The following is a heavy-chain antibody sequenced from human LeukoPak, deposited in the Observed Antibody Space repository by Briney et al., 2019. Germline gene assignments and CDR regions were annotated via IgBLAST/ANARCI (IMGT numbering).Heavy chain of an antibody. D-gene: IGHD2-15*01. CDR1: GFTFSSYA. Sequence: PGRSLRLSCAASGFTFSSYAMHGGRQAPGEGVGWVAVISYDGSNKYYADSVKGRFTISRDNSKNTLYLQMNSLRAEDTAVYYCAREGYCSGGSCYSPAEIDYWGQGTLVTVSS. V-gene: IGHV3-30*04. CDR2: ISYDGSNK. J-gene: IGHJ4*02. CDR3: AREGYCSGGSCYSPAEIDY.